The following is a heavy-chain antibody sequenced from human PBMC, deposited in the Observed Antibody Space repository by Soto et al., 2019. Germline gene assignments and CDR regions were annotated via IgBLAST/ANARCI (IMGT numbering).Heavy chain of an antibody. Sequence: GGSLRLSCAASGFTVSSNYMSWVRQAPGKGLEWVSVIYSGGSTYYADSVKGRFTISRDNSKNTQYLQMNSLRAEDMAVYYCARAKDGLAVAGTAFDIWGQGTMVTVSS. CDR1: GFTVSSNY. D-gene: IGHD6-19*01. CDR2: IYSGGST. CDR3: ARAKDGLAVAGTAFDI. V-gene: IGHV3-66*01. J-gene: IGHJ3*02.